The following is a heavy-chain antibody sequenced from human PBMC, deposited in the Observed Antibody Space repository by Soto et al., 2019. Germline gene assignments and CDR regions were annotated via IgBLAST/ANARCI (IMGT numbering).Heavy chain of an antibody. CDR1: GFTVSGSA. Sequence: EVQLVESGGGLVQPWGSLKLSCAASGFTVSGSAVHWVRQASGKGLEWVGRIRSKTNSYATAYAASVKGRFTISRDDSKDTSYLQMNSLKTEDTAVYYCTSHLWELSFPRAFDIWGQGTMVTVSS. J-gene: IGHJ3*02. D-gene: IGHD3-16*02. V-gene: IGHV3-73*01. CDR2: IRSKTNSYAT. CDR3: TSHLWELSFPRAFDI.